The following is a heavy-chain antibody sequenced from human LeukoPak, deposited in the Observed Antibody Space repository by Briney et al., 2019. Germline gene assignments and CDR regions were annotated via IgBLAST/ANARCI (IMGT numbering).Heavy chain of an antibody. V-gene: IGHV4-59*01. CDR3: ASSSSGSYYNGFDI. D-gene: IGHD3-10*01. CDR2: IIYSGST. J-gene: IGHJ3*02. CDR1: GGSIRNYY. Sequence: ASETLSLTCSVSGGSIRNYYWTWMRQPPGKGRVCIGYIIYSGSTNYNPSLKSRVTISLDTSKNHFSLKLNSVTAADTAVYYCASSSSGSYYNGFDIWGQGTMVTVAS.